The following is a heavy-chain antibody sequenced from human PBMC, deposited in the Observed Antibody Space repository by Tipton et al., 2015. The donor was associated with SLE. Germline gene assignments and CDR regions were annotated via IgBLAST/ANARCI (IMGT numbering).Heavy chain of an antibody. CDR2: IFGSGSA. Sequence: TLSLTCTVSGGSISSGGYYWSWIRQPAGRGLEWIGRIFGSGSANYNPSLESRVTISVDTSKNQFSLKLSSVTAADTAVYYCARLLVYDFWSGYPQYYYYYMDVWGKGTTVTVSS. CDR1: GGSISSGGYY. V-gene: IGHV4-61*02. CDR3: ARLLVYDFWSGYPQYYYYYMDV. J-gene: IGHJ6*03. D-gene: IGHD3-3*01.